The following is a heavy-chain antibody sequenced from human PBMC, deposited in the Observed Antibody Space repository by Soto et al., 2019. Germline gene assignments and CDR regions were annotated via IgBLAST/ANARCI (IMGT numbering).Heavy chain of an antibody. J-gene: IGHJ4*02. Sequence: GGSLRLSCAASGFTFSSYSMNWVRQAPGKGLEWVSSVSSRSDYIYYADSVKGRFTISRDNAKNSLYLQMNSLRAEDTAVYYCARDDPHSHSGYDRTLDYWGQGTLVTVSS. V-gene: IGHV3-21*01. CDR3: ARDDPHSHSGYDRTLDY. CDR1: GFTFSSYS. CDR2: VSSRSDYI. D-gene: IGHD5-12*01.